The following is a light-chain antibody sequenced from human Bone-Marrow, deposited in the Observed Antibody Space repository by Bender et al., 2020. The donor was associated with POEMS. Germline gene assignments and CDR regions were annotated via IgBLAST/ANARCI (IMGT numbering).Light chain of an antibody. V-gene: IGLV3-21*02. CDR3: QVWDSSTDGV. Sequence: SYVLTQPPSVSVAPGQTARITCGGKNIGSKSVHWYQQKPGQAPVLVVYDDSYRPSGIPERFSGSNSGNTATLTIGRVEAGDEGDYYCQVWDSSTDGVFGGGTQLTVL. CDR2: DDS. J-gene: IGLJ3*02. CDR1: NIGSKS.